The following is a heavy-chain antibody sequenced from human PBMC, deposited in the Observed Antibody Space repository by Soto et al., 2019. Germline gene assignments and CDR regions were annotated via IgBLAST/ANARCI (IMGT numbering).Heavy chain of an antibody. CDR2: ISGSGGST. D-gene: IGHD3-9*01. J-gene: IGHJ4*02. CDR3: AKGPDYDILTGPHPFDY. CDR1: GFTFSSYA. Sequence: RRLSCAASGFTFSSYAMSWVRQAPGKGLEWVSAISGSGGSTYYADSVKGRFTISRDNSKNTLYLQMNSLRAEDTAVYYCAKGPDYDILTGPHPFDYWGQGTLVTVSS. V-gene: IGHV3-23*01.